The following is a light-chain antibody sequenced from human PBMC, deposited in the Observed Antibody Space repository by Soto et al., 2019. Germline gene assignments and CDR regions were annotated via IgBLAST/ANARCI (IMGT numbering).Light chain of an antibody. Sequence: EIVLTQSPATLSLSPGERATLSCRASQRVTWYLAWYQQKPGQAPRLLIYDATNKHTGIPARFSGSGSGTDFTLTISSLEPEDFAVYYCQQRTNWLTFGGGTRVEI. J-gene: IGKJ4*01. CDR3: QQRTNWLT. CDR2: DAT. CDR1: QRVTWY. V-gene: IGKV3-11*01.